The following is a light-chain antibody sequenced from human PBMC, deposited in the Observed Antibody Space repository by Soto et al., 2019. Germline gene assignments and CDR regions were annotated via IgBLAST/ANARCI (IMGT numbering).Light chain of an antibody. Sequence: QSALTQPASVSGSPGQSITVSCTGTNSDVGGYNYVSWYQQHPGKAPKLMIYDVSNRPSGVSTRFSGSKSGNTASLTISGLQADDEADYYCSSFTSISTLVFGGGTKLTVL. J-gene: IGLJ2*01. CDR2: DVS. V-gene: IGLV2-14*03. CDR3: SSFTSISTLV. CDR1: NSDVGGYNY.